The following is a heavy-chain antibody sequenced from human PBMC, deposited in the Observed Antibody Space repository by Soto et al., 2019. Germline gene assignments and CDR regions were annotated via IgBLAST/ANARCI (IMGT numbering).Heavy chain of an antibody. D-gene: IGHD6-13*01. CDR1: GYTFTSYG. V-gene: IGHV1-18*01. J-gene: IGHJ4*02. CDR2: IIAYNGNA. CDR3: ARDSSSFGWDY. Sequence: ASVKVSCKASGYTFTSYGISWVRQAPGQGLEWMGWIIAYNGNANYAQKLQGRVTMTTDESTSTAYMELSSLRSDDTAVYYCARDSSSFGWDYWGQGTLVTVSS.